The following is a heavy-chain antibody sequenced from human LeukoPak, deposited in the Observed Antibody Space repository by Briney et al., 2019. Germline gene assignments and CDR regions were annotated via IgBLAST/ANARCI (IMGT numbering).Heavy chain of an antibody. CDR2: IYYSGST. CDR1: GGSISTYY. D-gene: IGHD6-13*01. V-gene: IGHV4-59*01. Sequence: SETLSLTCIVSGGSISTYYWSWIRQPPGKGLEWIGYIYYSGSTNYNPSLKSRVTISVDTSKNQVSLKLTSVTAADTAVYYCAGGGDSSSWYACFDPWGQGTLVTVSS. CDR3: AGGGDSSSWYACFDP. J-gene: IGHJ5*02.